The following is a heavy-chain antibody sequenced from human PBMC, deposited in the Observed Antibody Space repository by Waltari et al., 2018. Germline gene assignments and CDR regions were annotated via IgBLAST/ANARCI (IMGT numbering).Heavy chain of an antibody. CDR1: GGTSSSYA. J-gene: IGHJ6*02. CDR3: ARDLDLPVAGTNYYYGMDV. Sequence: QVQLVQSGAEVKKPGSSVKVSCKASGGTSSSYAISWVRQAPGQGLEWMGGIIPIFGTANYAQKFQGRVTITADESTSTAYMELSSLRSEDTAVYYCARDLDLPVAGTNYYYGMDVWGQGPTVTVSS. CDR2: IIPIFGTA. D-gene: IGHD6-19*01. V-gene: IGHV1-69*13.